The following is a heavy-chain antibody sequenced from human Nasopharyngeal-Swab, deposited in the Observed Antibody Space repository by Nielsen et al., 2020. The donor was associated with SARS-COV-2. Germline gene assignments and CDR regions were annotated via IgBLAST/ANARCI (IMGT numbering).Heavy chain of an antibody. CDR3: ARVLGEQWLVNYYYYMDV. V-gene: IGHV4-30-4*01. CDR2: IYYSGST. J-gene: IGHJ6*03. D-gene: IGHD6-19*01. Sequence: WIRQPPGKGLEWIGYIYYSGSTYYNPSLKSRVTISVDTSKNQFSLKLSSMTAADTAVYYCARVLGEQWLVNYYYYMDVWGKGTTVTVSS.